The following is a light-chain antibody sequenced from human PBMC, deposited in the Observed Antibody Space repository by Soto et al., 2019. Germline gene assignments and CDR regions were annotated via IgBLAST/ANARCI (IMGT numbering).Light chain of an antibody. V-gene: IGKV3-11*01. Sequence: EIVLTQSPATLSLSPGERATLSCRASQSVSSYLAWYQQKPGQAPRLLIYDASNRATGIPARFSGSGSGTEFTLPIRSLEHEDFAVYYCQQRSNWPPGVTFGGGTKVEIK. CDR1: QSVSSY. CDR3: QQRSNWPPGVT. CDR2: DAS. J-gene: IGKJ4*01.